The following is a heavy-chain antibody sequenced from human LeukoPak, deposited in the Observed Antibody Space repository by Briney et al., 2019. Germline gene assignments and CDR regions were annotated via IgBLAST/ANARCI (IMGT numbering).Heavy chain of an antibody. CDR2: ISYDGSNK. CDR3: ARDRVHQEWLVRGVKYYYYMDV. CDR1: GFTFSSYG. J-gene: IGHJ6*03. V-gene: IGHV3-30*03. Sequence: GGSLRLSCAASGFTFSSYGMHWVRQAPGKGLEWVAVISYDGSNKYYADSVKGRFTISRDNAKNTLYLQMNSLRAEDTAVYYCARDRVHQEWLVRGVKYYYYMDVWGKGTTVTISS. D-gene: IGHD6-19*01.